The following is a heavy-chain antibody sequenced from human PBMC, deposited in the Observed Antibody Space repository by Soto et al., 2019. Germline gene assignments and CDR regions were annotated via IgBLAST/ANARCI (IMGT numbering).Heavy chain of an antibody. CDR1: GDTFKSYS. CDR3: ARDNFVELRGTCFDP. Sequence: QVHLEQSGTEVKKPGSSVKVSCKASGDTFKSYSINWIRQAPGQGLEWMGGIISMSGSPDYAQKFQCRVTINADESTSTVYMELSSRRSEDTAIYYCARDNFVELRGTCFDPWGQGTLVIVSS. D-gene: IGHD1-7*01. V-gene: IGHV1-69*01. CDR2: IISMSGSP. J-gene: IGHJ5*02.